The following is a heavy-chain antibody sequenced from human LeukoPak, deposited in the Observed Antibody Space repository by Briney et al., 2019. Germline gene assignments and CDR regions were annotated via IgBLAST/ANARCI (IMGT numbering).Heavy chain of an antibody. V-gene: IGHV4-30-4*01. CDR2: IYYSGST. CDR1: GDSISSGDYY. D-gene: IGHD5-12*01. CDR3: ATRAWHWYFDL. Sequence: SETLSLTCTVSGDSISSGDYYWSWIRQPPGKGLEWIGYIYYSGSTYYNPSLKSRVTISVDTSKNQFSLKLSSVTAADTAVYYCATRAWHWYFDLWGRGTLVTVSS. J-gene: IGHJ2*01.